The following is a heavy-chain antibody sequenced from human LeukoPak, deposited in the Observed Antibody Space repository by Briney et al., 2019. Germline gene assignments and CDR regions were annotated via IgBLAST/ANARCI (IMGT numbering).Heavy chain of an antibody. CDR1: AGYISSSSYY. CDR2: NYYSGST. Sequence: SETLSLTCTVSAGYISSSSYYWGWIRQPPGKRLEWIGSNYYSGSTYYNPSLKSRVTISVDMSNNQFSLKLSSVTAADTAVYYCAREFDSSGYYLYAIDYWGQGTLVTVSS. J-gene: IGHJ4*02. V-gene: IGHV4-39*07. CDR3: AREFDSSGYYLYAIDY. D-gene: IGHD3-22*01.